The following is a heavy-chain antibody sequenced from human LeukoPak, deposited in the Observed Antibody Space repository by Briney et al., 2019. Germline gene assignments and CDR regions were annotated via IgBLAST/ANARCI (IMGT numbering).Heavy chain of an antibody. J-gene: IGHJ5*02. D-gene: IGHD1-26*01. CDR2: IYYSGST. CDR1: GGSVSSSSYY. CDR3: ARGSWELLSDWFDP. Sequence: SETLSLTCTVSGGSVSSSSYYWVWIRQPPGKGLEWLGSIYYSGSTYYNPSLKSRVTISTDTSNNQFSLKLTSVTAADTAVYYCARGSWELLSDWFDPWGQGTLVTVSS. V-gene: IGHV4-39*07.